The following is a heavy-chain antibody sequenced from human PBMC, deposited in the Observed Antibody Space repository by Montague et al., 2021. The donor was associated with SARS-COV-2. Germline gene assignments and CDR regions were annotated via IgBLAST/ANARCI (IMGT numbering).Heavy chain of an antibody. D-gene: IGHD3-22*01. CDR1: GGSFIGYY. CDR3: ARVIVDVTMIIVVMTGVEHYFDF. V-gene: IGHV4-34*01. J-gene: IGHJ4*02. Sequence: SETLSLTCAVYGGSFIGYYWSWIRQPPGKGLEWIGDINHSGSTNYNPSLKSRVSISVDTSKNQFSLKLRSVTAADTAVYYCARVIVDVTMIIVVMTGVEHYFDFWGQGTLVTVSS. CDR2: INHSGST.